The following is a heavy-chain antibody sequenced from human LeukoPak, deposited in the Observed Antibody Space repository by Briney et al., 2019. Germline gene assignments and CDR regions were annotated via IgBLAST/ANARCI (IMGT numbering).Heavy chain of an antibody. CDR1: GFTFSSYA. V-gene: IGHV3-23*01. D-gene: IGHD6-6*01. J-gene: IGHJ4*02. CDR3: AKDNSRAARPYSLDY. Sequence: GGFLRLSCAASGFTFSSYAMNWVRQAPGKGLEWVSAISGSGGSTYYADSVKGRFTISRDNSKNTLYLQVSSLRAEDTALYFCAKDNSRAARPYSLDYWGQGTLGTVSS. CDR2: ISGSGGST.